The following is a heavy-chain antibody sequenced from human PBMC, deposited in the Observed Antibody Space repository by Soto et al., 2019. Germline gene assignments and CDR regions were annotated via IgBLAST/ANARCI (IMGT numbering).Heavy chain of an antibody. J-gene: IGHJ5*02. V-gene: IGHV1-69*08. Sequence: QVQLVQSGAEVKKPGSSVKVSCKASGGTFSTYTITWVRQAPGQGLEWMGRIIPIIGIINYAQKFQGRVTITADKSRGTAYMGLTGLGSEDTAVNYGGGDPAGHYNVSHPSFYPWGQGTRVTVPS. CDR2: IIPIIGII. D-gene: IGHD3-22*01. CDR1: GGTFSTYT. CDR3: GGDPAGHYNVSHPSFYP.